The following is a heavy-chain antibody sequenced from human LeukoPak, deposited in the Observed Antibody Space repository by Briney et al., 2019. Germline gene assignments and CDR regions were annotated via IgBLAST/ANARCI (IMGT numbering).Heavy chain of an antibody. V-gene: IGHV3-7*01. CDR1: GIILSSYW. Sequence: GGSLRLSCAASGIILSSYWMSWVRQAPGKGLEWVANIKQDGSEKWYVDSVKGRFTISRDNAKNSLYLQVNSLRVEDTAVYYCAREFRSGYNSRWFDYWGQGTLVTVSS. J-gene: IGHJ5*01. D-gene: IGHD6-19*01. CDR2: IKQDGSEK. CDR3: AREFRSGYNSRWFDY.